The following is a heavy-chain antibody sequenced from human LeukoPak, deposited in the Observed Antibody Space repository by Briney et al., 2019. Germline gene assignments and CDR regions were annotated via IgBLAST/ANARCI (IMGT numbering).Heavy chain of an antibody. J-gene: IGHJ6*03. D-gene: IGHD3-3*01. V-gene: IGHV3-48*02. CDR3: ARDGRYYDFWNAYSNYYYYMDV. CDR2: ISSSRSII. CDR1: GFTFSNYN. Sequence: GGSLRLSCAASGFTFSNYNMNWVRQAPGKGLEWVSYISSSRSIIFYADSVKGRFTISRDNARNSLYLQMNSLRDEDTAVYYCARDGRYYDFWNAYSNYYYYMDVWGKGTTVTVSS.